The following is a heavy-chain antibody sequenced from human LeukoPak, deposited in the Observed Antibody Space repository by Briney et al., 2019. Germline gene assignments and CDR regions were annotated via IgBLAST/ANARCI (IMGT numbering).Heavy chain of an antibody. D-gene: IGHD3-9*01. CDR1: GFTFSIYW. V-gene: IGHV3-7*01. CDR3: ARVDWGKLDY. J-gene: IGHJ4*02. CDR2: MNQDGSEK. Sequence: GESLRLSCAASGFTFSIYWMSWVRQAPGKGLEWVANMNQDGSEKYYVDSVRGRFTISRDNAQNSLYLQMNSLRAEDTAVYYCARVDWGKLDYWDQGTLVTVSS.